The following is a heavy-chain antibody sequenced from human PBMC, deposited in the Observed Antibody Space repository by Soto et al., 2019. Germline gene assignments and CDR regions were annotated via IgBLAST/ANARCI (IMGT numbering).Heavy chain of an antibody. CDR3: ARGRYCLTGRCFPNWFDS. D-gene: IGHD7-27*01. CDR2: IYKSAPP. J-gene: IGHJ5*01. Sequence: LSRTFSVSGDSISNLDYFWAGIRQPPGRALEYIGYIYKSAPPYYNPPFESRVAISVDTSKSQFSLNVTSVTAADTAVYFCARGRYCLTGRCFPNWFDSWGQGALVTVS. CDR1: GDSISNLDYF. V-gene: IGHV4-30-4*01.